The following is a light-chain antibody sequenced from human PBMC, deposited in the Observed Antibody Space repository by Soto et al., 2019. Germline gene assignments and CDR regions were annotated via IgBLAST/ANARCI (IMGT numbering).Light chain of an antibody. CDR3: GTWDSSLSAVL. J-gene: IGLJ2*01. CDR1: SSNIGNNY. Sequence: QSVLTQPPSVSAAPGQKVTISCSGSSSNIGNNYVSWYQQLPGTAPKLLIYDNNKRPSGIPDQFSGSKSSTSATLGITGLQTGDEADYYCGTWDSSLSAVLFGGGTKLTVL. CDR2: DNN. V-gene: IGLV1-51*01.